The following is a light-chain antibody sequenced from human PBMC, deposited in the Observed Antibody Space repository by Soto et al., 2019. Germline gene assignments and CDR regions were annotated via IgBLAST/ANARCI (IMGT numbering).Light chain of an antibody. CDR1: QTINTW. V-gene: IGKV1-5*01. CDR3: QQYHSFSPEGLT. CDR2: DAS. Sequence: DIQMTQSPSTLSASVGERVTITCRASQTINTWLAWYQHKPGKAPKLLIYDASTLQTGVPSRFSGYSSGTEFNLTISSQQPDDVATDFCQQYHSFSPEGLTFGGGTKVKL. J-gene: IGKJ4*01.